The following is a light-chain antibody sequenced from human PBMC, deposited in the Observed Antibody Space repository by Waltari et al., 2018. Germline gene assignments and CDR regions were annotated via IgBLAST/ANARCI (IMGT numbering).Light chain of an antibody. V-gene: IGLV1-40*01. Sequence: QSVLAQPPSVSGAPGQRVTISCPASRSTIGAGHPVHWYQEFPGTAPKLLIYGDSNRPSGVPDRFSGSKSGTSASLAITGLQAEDEANYYCQSFDTSLGAIFGGGTKVTVL. CDR1: RSTIGAGHP. CDR3: QSFDTSLGAI. CDR2: GDS. J-gene: IGLJ2*01.